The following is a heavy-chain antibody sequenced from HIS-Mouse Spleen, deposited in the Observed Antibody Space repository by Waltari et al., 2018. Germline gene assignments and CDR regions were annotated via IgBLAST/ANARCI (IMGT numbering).Heavy chain of an antibody. Sequence: QLQLQESGPGLVTPSETLSLTCTVSGGSISSSSYYWGWSRQPPGKGLEWIGSIYYSGSTYYNPSLKSRVTISVDTSKNQFSLKLSSVTAADTAVYYCARGRRYYGSGSYGSFDYWGQGTLVTVSS. J-gene: IGHJ4*02. D-gene: IGHD3-10*01. V-gene: IGHV4-39*07. CDR1: GGSISSSSYY. CDR2: IYYSGST. CDR3: ARGRRYYGSGSYGSFDY.